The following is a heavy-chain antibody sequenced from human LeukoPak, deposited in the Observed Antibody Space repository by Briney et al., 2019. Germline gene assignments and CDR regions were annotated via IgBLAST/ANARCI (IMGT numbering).Heavy chain of an antibody. Sequence: SETLSLTCTVSDDSLSSHYWTWIRQPPGKGLEWIGYISYIGSTNYNPSLKSRVTISVDTSKNQFSLKLSSVTAADTAVYYCATAPTTVTKGFDIWGQGTVITVSS. CDR2: ISYIGST. V-gene: IGHV4-59*11. CDR3: ATAPTTVTKGFDI. D-gene: IGHD4-17*01. CDR1: DDSLSSHY. J-gene: IGHJ3*02.